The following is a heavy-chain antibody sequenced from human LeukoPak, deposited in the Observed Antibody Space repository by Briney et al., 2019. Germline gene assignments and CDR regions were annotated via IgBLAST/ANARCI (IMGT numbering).Heavy chain of an antibody. Sequence: SETLSLTCAVYGGSFSGYYWSWIRQPPGKGLEWTGEINHSGSTNYNPSLKSRVTISVDTSKNQFSLKLSSVTAADTAVYYCARADIVLMVSASGTYYFDYWGQGTLVTVSS. D-gene: IGHD2-8*01. CDR3: ARADIVLMVSASGTYYFDY. J-gene: IGHJ4*02. CDR2: INHSGST. V-gene: IGHV4-34*01. CDR1: GGSFSGYY.